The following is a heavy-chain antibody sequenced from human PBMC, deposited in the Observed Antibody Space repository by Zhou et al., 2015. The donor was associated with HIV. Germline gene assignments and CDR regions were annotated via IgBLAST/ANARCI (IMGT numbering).Heavy chain of an antibody. J-gene: IGHJ4*02. V-gene: IGHV1-69*08. CDR2: IIPILGIA. CDR3: ARDNPASYGYPYFDY. CDR1: GGTFSSYT. Sequence: QVQLVQSGAEVKKPGSSVKVSCKASGGTFSSYTISWVRQAPGQGLEWMGRIIPILGIANYAQKFQGRVTITADKSTSTAYMELSSLRSEDTAVYYCARDNPASYGYPYFDYWGQGTLVTVSS. D-gene: IGHD5-18*01.